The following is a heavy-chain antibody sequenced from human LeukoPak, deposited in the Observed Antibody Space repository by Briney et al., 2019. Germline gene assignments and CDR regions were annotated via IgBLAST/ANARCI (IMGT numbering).Heavy chain of an antibody. Sequence: ASVKVSCKASGYTFTSYGISWVRQAPGQGLEWMGWISAYNGNTNYAQKLQGRVTMTTDTSTSTAYMELRSLRSDDTAVYYCARWYYDILTGYYALYYFDHWGQGTLVTVSS. CDR3: ARWYYDILTGYYALYYFDH. J-gene: IGHJ4*02. CDR1: GYTFTSYG. D-gene: IGHD3-9*01. CDR2: ISAYNGNT. V-gene: IGHV1-18*04.